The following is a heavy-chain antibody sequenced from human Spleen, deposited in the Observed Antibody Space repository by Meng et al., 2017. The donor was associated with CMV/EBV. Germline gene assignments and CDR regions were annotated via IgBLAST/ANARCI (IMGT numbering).Heavy chain of an antibody. D-gene: IGHD4-17*01. V-gene: IGHV3-30-3*01. CDR2: ISPDGSNK. CDR3: ATLYGPKV. Sequence: LRLSCGASEFPFSAYALHRVRQAPGKGLEWVALISPDGSNKYYTDSVKGRFTISRDNSKKTLYMQMNSLRPDDTAVYYCATLYGPKVWGQGTLVTVSS. J-gene: IGHJ4*02. CDR1: EFPFSAYA.